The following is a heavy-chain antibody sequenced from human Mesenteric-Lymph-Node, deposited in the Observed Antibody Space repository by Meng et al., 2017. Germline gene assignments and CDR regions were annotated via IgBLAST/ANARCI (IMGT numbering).Heavy chain of an antibody. V-gene: IGHV3-20*04. D-gene: IGHD3-10*01. J-gene: IGHJ4*02. Sequence: GGSLRLSCVASGFTFDDYGMSWVRQAPGKGLDGVSGINWHGGSTGYADSVKGRFTISRDNAKNSLYLQMNSLRAEDTALYYCARWTMVLWNFDSWGQGTMVTVSS. CDR3: ARWTMVLWNFDS. CDR1: GFTFDDYG. CDR2: INWHGGST.